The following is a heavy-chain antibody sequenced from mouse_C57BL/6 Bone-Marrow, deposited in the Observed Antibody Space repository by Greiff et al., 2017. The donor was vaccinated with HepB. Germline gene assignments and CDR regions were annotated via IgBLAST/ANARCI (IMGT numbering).Heavy chain of an antibody. CDR1: GFSLSTFGMG. CDR2: IWWDDDK. J-gene: IGHJ3*01. CDR3: ARIRHYYGSSSWFAY. Sequence: QVTLKESGPGILQPSQTLSLTCSFSGFSLSTFGMGVGWIRQPSGKGLEWLAHIWWDDDKYYNPALRSRLTISKDTSKNQVFLKIANVDTADTATYYCARIRHYYGSSSWFAYWGQGTLVTVSA. V-gene: IGHV8-8*01. D-gene: IGHD1-1*01.